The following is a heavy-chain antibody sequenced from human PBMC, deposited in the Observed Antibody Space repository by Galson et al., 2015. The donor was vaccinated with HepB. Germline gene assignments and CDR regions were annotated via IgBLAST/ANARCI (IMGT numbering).Heavy chain of an antibody. CDR3: ARQPYTSGWPYWYFDL. V-gene: IGHV4-39*01. J-gene: IGHJ2*01. D-gene: IGHD6-19*01. Sequence: ETLSLTCTVSGDSISRSNYYWGWIRQPPGKGLEWIGSIYYSGRLFYNPSLKSRVTISVDTSKNQFSLRLSSVTAADTAVYYCARQPYTSGWPYWYFDLWGRGTLVTVSS. CDR1: GDSISRSNYY. CDR2: IYYSGRL.